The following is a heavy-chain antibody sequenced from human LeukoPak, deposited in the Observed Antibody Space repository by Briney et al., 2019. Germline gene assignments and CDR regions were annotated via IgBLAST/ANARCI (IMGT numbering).Heavy chain of an antibody. CDR3: ARGRLDGSIKKLLSPYYFDY. CDR1: GGSFSGYY. D-gene: IGHD1-26*01. CDR2: INHSGST. J-gene: IGHJ4*02. V-gene: IGHV4-34*01. Sequence: SETLSLTCAVYGGSFSGYYWSWIRQPPGKGLEWIGEINHSGSTNYNPSLKSRVTISVDTSKNQFSLKLSSVTAADTAVYYCARGRLDGSIKKLLSPYYFDYWGQGTLVTVSS.